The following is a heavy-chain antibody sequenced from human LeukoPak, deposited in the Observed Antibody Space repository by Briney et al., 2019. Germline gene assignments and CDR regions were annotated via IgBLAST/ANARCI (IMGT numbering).Heavy chain of an antibody. Sequence: GESLKVSCKGSGYIFTNYWIGWVRQMPGIGLEWMGIIYPGDSDFKYSPSFQGQVTISADKSISTAYLQWSSLKASDTAMYYCARGEMATTHPYFDYWGQGTLVTVSS. CDR3: ARGEMATTHPYFDY. J-gene: IGHJ4*02. V-gene: IGHV5-51*01. CDR1: GYIFTNYW. D-gene: IGHD5-24*01. CDR2: IYPGDSDF.